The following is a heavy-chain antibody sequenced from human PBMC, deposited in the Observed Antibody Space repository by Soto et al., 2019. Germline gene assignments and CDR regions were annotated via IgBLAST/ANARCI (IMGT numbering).Heavy chain of an antibody. Sequence: GGSLRLSCAASGFIFENFGMSWVRQAPGKGLEWISSISGSGFKKYYADSVKGRFTISRDNSKSTVYLELNNLSAEDTAVYHCAKNQGVELVPLATVDWFDPWGQGSVGTVSS. CDR1: GFIFENFG. D-gene: IGHD1-26*01. V-gene: IGHV3-23*01. CDR3: AKNQGVELVPLATVDWFDP. CDR2: ISGSGFKK. J-gene: IGHJ5*02.